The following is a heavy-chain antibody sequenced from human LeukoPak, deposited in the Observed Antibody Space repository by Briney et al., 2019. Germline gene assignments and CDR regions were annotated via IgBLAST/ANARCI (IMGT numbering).Heavy chain of an antibody. V-gene: IGHV4-30-4*08. Sequence: SETLSLTCTVSGGSISSGDYYWSWIRQPPGRGLEWIGYIYYSGSTYYDPSLKSRVTISVDTSKNQFSLKLSSVTAADTAVYYCARTTYYYDSSGYFTFDYWGQGTLVTVSS. J-gene: IGHJ4*02. CDR1: GGSISSGDYY. CDR2: IYYSGST. CDR3: ARTTYYYDSSGYFTFDY. D-gene: IGHD3-22*01.